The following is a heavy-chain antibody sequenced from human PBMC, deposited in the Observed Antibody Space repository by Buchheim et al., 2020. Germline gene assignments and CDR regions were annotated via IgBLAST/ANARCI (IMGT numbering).Heavy chain of an antibody. CDR3: ARDPRYYDSSGYFRFSYYFDY. CDR2: IYYSGST. V-gene: IGHV4-30-4*01. D-gene: IGHD3-22*01. Sequence: QVQLQESGPGLVKPSQTLSLTCTVSGGSISSGDYYWSWIRQPPGKGLEWIGYIYYSGSTYYNPSLKSRVTISVDTSKNQFSLKLSSVTAADTAVYYCARDPRYYDSSGYFRFSYYFDYWGQGTL. CDR1: GGSISSGDYY. J-gene: IGHJ4*02.